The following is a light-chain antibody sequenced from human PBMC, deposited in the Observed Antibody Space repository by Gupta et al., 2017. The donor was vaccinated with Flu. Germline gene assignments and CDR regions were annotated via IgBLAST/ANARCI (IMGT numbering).Light chain of an antibody. V-gene: IGLV1-51*01. CDR1: SSNSGNGY. CDR3: GTWDSSLSAWV. J-gene: IGLJ3*02. CDR2: DNS. Sequence: QSVLTQPPSVSAAPGREVTISCSGSSSNSGNGYVSWYQHLPGTAPKLLIYDNSKRPAGIPDRFSGSKSGTSATLGITGLQTGDEADYYCGTWDSSLSAWVFGGGTRLTVL.